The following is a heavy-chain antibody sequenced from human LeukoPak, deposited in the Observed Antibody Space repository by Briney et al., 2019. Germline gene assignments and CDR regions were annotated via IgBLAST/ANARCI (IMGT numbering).Heavy chain of an antibody. CDR1: GGSISNNNW. CDR3: ARGVGGYYGSGSYLDY. J-gene: IGHJ4*02. D-gene: IGHD3-10*01. CDR2: IYHSGST. V-gene: IGHV4-4*02. Sequence: KPSETLSLTCAVSGGSISNNNWWSWVCQPPRKGLEWIGEIYHSGSTNYNPSLKSRVTISVDKSKNQFSLKLSSLTAADTAVYYCARGVGGYYGSGSYLDYWGQGTLVTVSS.